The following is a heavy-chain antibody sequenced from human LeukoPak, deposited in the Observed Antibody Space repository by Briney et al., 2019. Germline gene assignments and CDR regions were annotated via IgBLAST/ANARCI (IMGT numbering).Heavy chain of an antibody. CDR3: ARETPRRYYDSAYYMDV. CDR2: IIPIFGTA. V-gene: IGHV1-69*05. D-gene: IGHD3-3*01. CDR1: GGTFSSYA. J-gene: IGHJ6*03. Sequence: SVKVSCKASGGTFSSYAISWVRQAPGQGLEWMGGIIPIFGTANYAQKFQGRVTITTDESTSTAYMELSSLRSEDTAVYYCARETPRRYYDSAYYMDVWGKGTTVTVSS.